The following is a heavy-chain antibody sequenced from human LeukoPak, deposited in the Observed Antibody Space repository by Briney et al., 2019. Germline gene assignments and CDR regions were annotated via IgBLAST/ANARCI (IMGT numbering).Heavy chain of an antibody. CDR2: IYYSGST. CDR1: GGSISSYY. J-gene: IGHJ4*02. D-gene: IGHD4-23*01. CDR3: ARYDYPGGFDY. Sequence: SETLSLTCTVAGGSISSYYWSWIRQPPGEGLGWIGYIYYSGSTNYNPSLKSRVTISVDTSKNQFSLKLSSVTAADTAVYYCARYDYPGGFDYWGQGTLVTVSS. V-gene: IGHV4-59*08.